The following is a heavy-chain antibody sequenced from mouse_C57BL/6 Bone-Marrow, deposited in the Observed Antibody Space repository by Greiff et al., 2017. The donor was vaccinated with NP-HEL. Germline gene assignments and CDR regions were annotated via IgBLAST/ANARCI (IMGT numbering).Heavy chain of an antibody. J-gene: IGHJ1*03. V-gene: IGHV1-81*01. CDR1: GYTFTSYG. Sequence: VHLVESGAELARPGASVKLSCKASGYTFTSYGISWVKQRTGQGLEWIGEIYPRSGNTYYNEKFKGKATLTADKSSSTAYMELRSLTSEDSAVYFCASRGDYGSRLRYFDVWGTGTTVTVSS. CDR2: IYPRSGNT. D-gene: IGHD1-1*01. CDR3: ASRGDYGSRLRYFDV.